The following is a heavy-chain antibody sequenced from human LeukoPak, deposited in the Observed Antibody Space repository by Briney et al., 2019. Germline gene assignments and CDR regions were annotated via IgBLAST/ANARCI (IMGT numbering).Heavy chain of an antibody. J-gene: IGHJ4*02. Sequence: SETLSLTCAVYGGSFSGYYWSWIRQPPGKELEWIGEINHSGSTNYNPSLKSRVTISVDTSKNQFSLKLSSVTAADTAVYYWARARVRAAAGRFGFGYWGQGTLVTVSS. CDR2: INHSGST. V-gene: IGHV4-34*01. D-gene: IGHD6-13*01. CDR3: ARARVRAAAGRFGFGY. CDR1: GGSFSGYY.